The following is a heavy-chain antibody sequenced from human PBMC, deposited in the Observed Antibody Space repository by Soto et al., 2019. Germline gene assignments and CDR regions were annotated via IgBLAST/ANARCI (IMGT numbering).Heavy chain of an antibody. J-gene: IGHJ6*02. CDR2: IYHSGST. V-gene: IGHV4-4*02. CDR1: GGSISSGNW. Sequence: PSETLSLTCAVSGGSISSGNWWSWVRQPPGKGLEWIGEIYHSGSTNYNPSLKSRVTISVDKSKNQFSLKLSSVTAADTAVYYCARDTSSSYRYYYYGMDVWGQGTTVTVSS. CDR3: ARDTSSSYRYYYYGMDV. D-gene: IGHD6-6*01.